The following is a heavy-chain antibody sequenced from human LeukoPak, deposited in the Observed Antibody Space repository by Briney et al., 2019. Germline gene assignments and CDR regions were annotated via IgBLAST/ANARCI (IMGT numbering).Heavy chain of an antibody. Sequence: GGSLRLSCAASGFTFTTYGLSWVRQAPEKGLEWVSAISGSGDNTYYADSVRGRFTISRDNSKNTLYLQMNSLRAEDTAVYYCAKHSSSWRTYCFDYWGQGTLVTVSS. D-gene: IGHD6-13*01. J-gene: IGHJ4*02. CDR2: ISGSGDNT. V-gene: IGHV3-23*01. CDR1: GFTFTTYG. CDR3: AKHSSSWRTYCFDY.